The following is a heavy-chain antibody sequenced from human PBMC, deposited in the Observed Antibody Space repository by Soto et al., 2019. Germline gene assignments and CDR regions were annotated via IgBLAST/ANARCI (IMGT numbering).Heavy chain of an antibody. V-gene: IGHV3-30-3*01. Sequence: QGQLVESEGGVVQPGRSLRLSCAASGFNFITYAMHWVRQAPGKGLEWLAIISNDGDNTYYADSVKGRFTISRSSSQNTVYLQMNSLRPDDTAVYYCARGGGADGMDVWGQGTTVTV. CDR1: GFNFITYA. J-gene: IGHJ6*02. D-gene: IGHD1-26*01. CDR2: ISNDGDNT. CDR3: ARGGGADGMDV.